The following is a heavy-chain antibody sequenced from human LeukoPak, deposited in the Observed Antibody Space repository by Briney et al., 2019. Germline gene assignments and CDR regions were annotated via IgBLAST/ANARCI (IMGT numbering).Heavy chain of an antibody. CDR3: AKSRYGSGYGIFDY. J-gene: IGHJ4*02. V-gene: IGHV3-23*01. CDR1: GFTFSSYA. D-gene: IGHD6-19*01. CDR2: ISGGGGST. Sequence: GGSLRLSCAASGFTFSSYAMSWVRQAPGKGLEWVSAISGGGGSTYYADSVKGRFTISRDNSKNTLYLQMNSLRAEDTAVYYCAKSRYGSGYGIFDYWGQGTLVTVSS.